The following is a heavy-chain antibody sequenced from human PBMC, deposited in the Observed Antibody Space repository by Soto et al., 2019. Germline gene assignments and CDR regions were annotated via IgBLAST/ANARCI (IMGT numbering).Heavy chain of an antibody. V-gene: IGHV4-4*02. J-gene: IGHJ6*02. CDR3: ARGGGWLRIDYSYFGMDV. Sequence: SETLSLTCAVSGGSISSSNWWSWVRQPPGKGLEWIGEIYHSGSTNYNPSLKSRVTISVDKSKNQFSLKLSSVTAADTAVYYCARGGGWLRIDYSYFGMDVLVQGTSVT. D-gene: IGHD6-19*01. CDR2: IYHSGST. CDR1: GGSISSSNW.